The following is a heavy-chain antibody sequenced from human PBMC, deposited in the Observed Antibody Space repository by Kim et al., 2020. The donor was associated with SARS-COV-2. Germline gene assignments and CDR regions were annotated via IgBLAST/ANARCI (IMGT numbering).Heavy chain of an antibody. CDR3: AKDPSDGFDY. V-gene: IGHV3-9*01. CDR2: SI. J-gene: IGHJ4*02. Sequence: SIGYADSVKGRFTISRDNAKNSLYLQMNSLRAEDKALYYCAKDPSDGFDYWGQGTLVTVSS.